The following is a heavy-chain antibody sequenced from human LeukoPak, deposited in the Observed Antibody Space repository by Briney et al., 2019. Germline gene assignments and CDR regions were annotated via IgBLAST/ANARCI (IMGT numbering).Heavy chain of an antibody. V-gene: IGHV1-18*01. CDR3: ASLRGAWDRNWFDP. CDR1: GYTFTSYG. D-gene: IGHD1-26*01. J-gene: IGHJ5*02. CDR2: ISAYNGNT. Sequence: ASVKVSCKASGYTFTSYGISWVRQAPGQGLEWMGWISAYNGNTNYAQKLQGRVTMTTDTSTSTAYMELRSLRSDDTAVYYCASLRGAWDRNWFDPWGQGTLVAVSS.